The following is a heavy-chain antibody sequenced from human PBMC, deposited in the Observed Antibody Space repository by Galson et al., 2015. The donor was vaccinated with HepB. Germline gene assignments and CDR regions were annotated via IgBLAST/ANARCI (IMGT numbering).Heavy chain of an antibody. V-gene: IGHV1-69*13. J-gene: IGHJ4*02. D-gene: IGHD7-27*01. CDR2: IIPIFGTG. CDR3: AATHNWGKDY. Sequence: SVKVSCKASGGTFSTYTVSWVRQAPGQGLEWTGGIIPIFGTGNCAQKFQGRVTITADDTADESTTTAYMELTSLRFEDTAVYYCAATHNWGKDYWGQGTLVIVSS. CDR1: GGTFSTYT.